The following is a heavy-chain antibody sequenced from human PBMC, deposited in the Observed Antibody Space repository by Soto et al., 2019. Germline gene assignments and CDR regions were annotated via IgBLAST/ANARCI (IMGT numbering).Heavy chain of an antibody. J-gene: IGHJ4*02. CDR1: GFTFSSNA. Sequence: EVQLLESGGGLVQPGGSLRLSCAASGFTFSSNAMSWVRQAPGKGLEWVSIISGGGITHYAESVKGRFTISRDNSKSTLYLQMNSLRAEDTAVYYCAKYRGKAYGDYHLDYWGQGTLLTVSS. D-gene: IGHD4-17*01. V-gene: IGHV3-23*01. CDR2: IISGGGIT. CDR3: AKYRGKAYGDYHLDY.